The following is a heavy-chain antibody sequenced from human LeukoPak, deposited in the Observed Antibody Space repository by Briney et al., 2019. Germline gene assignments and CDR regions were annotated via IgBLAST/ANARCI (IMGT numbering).Heavy chain of an antibody. CDR2: IYTTGGT. Sequence: PSETLSLTCSVSGGSISSYHWTWVRQPPGKGLEWIGRIYTTGGTNYNPSLKSRVTMSVDTSKNQFSLKLSSVTAVDTAVYYCARVNYYYYYMDVWGKGTTVTISS. CDR3: ARVNYYYYYMDV. CDR1: GGSISSYH. J-gene: IGHJ6*03. V-gene: IGHV4-4*07.